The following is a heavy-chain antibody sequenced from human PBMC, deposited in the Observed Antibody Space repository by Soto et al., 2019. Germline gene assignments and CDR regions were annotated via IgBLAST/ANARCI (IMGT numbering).Heavy chain of an antibody. CDR1: GYSFTSYW. Sequence: PGESLKISCKGSGYSFTSYWIGWVRQMPGKGLEWMGIIYPGDSDTRYSPSFQGRVTISADKSISTAYLQWSSLKASDTAMYYCARHESITIFGVVTPSKFDYWGQGTLVT. V-gene: IGHV5-51*01. CDR3: ARHESITIFGVVTPSKFDY. CDR2: IYPGDSDT. J-gene: IGHJ4*02. D-gene: IGHD3-3*01.